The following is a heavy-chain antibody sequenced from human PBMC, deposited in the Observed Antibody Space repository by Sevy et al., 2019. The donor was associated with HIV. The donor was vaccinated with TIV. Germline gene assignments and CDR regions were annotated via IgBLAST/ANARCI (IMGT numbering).Heavy chain of an antibody. D-gene: IGHD3-22*01. V-gene: IGHV3-7*01. CDR2: IKQDGSEK. CDR3: ARDRHYYDSSGDAFDI. Sequence: GGSLRLSCAASEFTFSSYWMSWVRQAPGKGLEWVANIKQDGSEKYYEVSVKGRFTISRDNAKNSLYLQMNSLRAEDTAAYYCARDRHYYDSSGDAFDIWGQGTMVTVSS. CDR1: EFTFSSYW. J-gene: IGHJ3*02.